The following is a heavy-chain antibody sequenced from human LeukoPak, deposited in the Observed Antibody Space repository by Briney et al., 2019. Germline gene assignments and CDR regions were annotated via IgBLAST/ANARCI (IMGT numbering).Heavy chain of an antibody. V-gene: IGHV1-69*13. CDR2: IIPKYSAS. Sequence: VASVKVSCKASGGSFSDYPINWVRQAPGQGLEWLGGIIPKYSASNYAQAFQGRVSITADESTNTVYMEMSGLRPDDTAAYYCVRPDRIFGVPAAFDAWGQGTLVAVSS. J-gene: IGHJ3*01. CDR1: GGSFSDYP. CDR3: VRPDRIFGVPAAFDA. D-gene: IGHD3-3*02.